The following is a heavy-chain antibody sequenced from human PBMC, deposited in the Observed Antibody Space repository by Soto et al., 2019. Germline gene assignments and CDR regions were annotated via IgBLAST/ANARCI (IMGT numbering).Heavy chain of an antibody. J-gene: IGHJ4*02. D-gene: IGHD1-26*01. CDR3: ARSLRREGYYFDY. CDR1: GYPFTSYG. Sequence: ASVKFSCKASGYPFTSYGISWVRQAPGQGLEWMAWISAYNGNTNYAQKLQGRVTMTTDTSTGTAYMELRSLRSDDAAVYYCARSLRREGYYFDYWGQGTLVTVSS. V-gene: IGHV1-18*01. CDR2: ISAYNGNT.